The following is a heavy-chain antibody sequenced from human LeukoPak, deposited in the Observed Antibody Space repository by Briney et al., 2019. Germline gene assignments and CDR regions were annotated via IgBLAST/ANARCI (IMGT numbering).Heavy chain of an antibody. CDR3: ATSRSFDY. V-gene: IGHV3-7*03. CDR2: IKQDGSEK. Sequence: GGSLRLSCAASGFTFSSYWMSWVRQAPGKGLEWVANIKQDGSEKYYMDSVKGRLTVSRDDAKNSVYLQMNSLRAEDTAVYYCATSRSFDYWGQGTLVTVSS. J-gene: IGHJ4*02. CDR1: GFTFSSYW.